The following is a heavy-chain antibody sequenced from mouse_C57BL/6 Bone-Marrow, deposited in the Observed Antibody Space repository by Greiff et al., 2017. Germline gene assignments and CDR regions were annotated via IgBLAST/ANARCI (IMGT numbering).Heavy chain of an antibody. V-gene: IGHV10-3*01. D-gene: IGHD3-2*02. J-gene: IGHJ4*01. CDR3: VKRQLRLHDYAMDY. Sequence: VKLVESGGGLVQPKGSLKLSCAASGFTFNTYAMHWVRPAPGKGLEWVARIRCKSSNYATSSADSVKDRFPISSDDHQSMLNPHMNNLKTDDTAMYYCVKRQLRLHDYAMDYWGQGTSVTVSS. CDR1: GFTFNTYA. CDR2: IRCKSSNYAT.